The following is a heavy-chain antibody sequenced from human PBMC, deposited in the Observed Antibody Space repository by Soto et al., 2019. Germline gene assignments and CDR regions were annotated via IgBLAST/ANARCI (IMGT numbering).Heavy chain of an antibody. D-gene: IGHD6-19*01. CDR3: ARDLYGSDWYKYFGP. V-gene: IGHV3-30*03. J-gene: IGHJ5*02. CDR2: ISYDGISK. CDR1: GFTLTTYG. Sequence: QVQLVESGGGVVQPGRSLRLSCAASGFTLTTYGMHWVRQAPGKGLEWVATISYDGISKHYPDSVAGRFTISRDNSNNAMYLQMKSLRAEDTAVYYCARDLYGSDWYKYFGPWGHGTLVTVSS.